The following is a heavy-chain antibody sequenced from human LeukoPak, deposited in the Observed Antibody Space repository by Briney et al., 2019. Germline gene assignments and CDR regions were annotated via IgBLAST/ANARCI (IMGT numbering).Heavy chain of an antibody. D-gene: IGHD4-17*01. V-gene: IGHV4-30-4*01. CDR1: GGSISSGDYY. Sequence: SETLSLTCTVSGGSISSGDYYWSWIRQPPGKGLEWIGYIYYSGSTYYNPPLKSRVTISVDTSKNQFSLKLSSVTAADTAVYYCARTIYDYGDWFDPWGQGTLVTVSS. J-gene: IGHJ5*02. CDR3: ARTIYDYGDWFDP. CDR2: IYYSGST.